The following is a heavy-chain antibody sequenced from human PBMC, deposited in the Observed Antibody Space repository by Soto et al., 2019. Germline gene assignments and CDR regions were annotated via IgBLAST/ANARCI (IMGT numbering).Heavy chain of an antibody. D-gene: IGHD3-10*01. CDR3: ARDFPRRITMVRGVITHPYYFDY. J-gene: IGHJ4*02. Sequence: SETLSLTCAVYGGSFSGYYWSWIRQPPGKGLEWIGEINHSGSTNYNPSLKSRVTISVDTSKNQFSLKLSSVTAADTAVYYCARDFPRRITMVRGVITHPYYFDYWGQGTLVTVSS. CDR2: INHSGST. CDR1: GGSFSGYY. V-gene: IGHV4-34*01.